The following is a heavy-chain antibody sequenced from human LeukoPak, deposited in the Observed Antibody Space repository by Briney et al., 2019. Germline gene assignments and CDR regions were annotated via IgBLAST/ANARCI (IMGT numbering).Heavy chain of an antibody. Sequence: SETLSLTCTVSDYSISSGFYWGWIRQPPGNGLEWLGSIHHSGTTHYNPSLMSRVTISVDTSKNHISLKVTSVTASDTAVYYCARDDSDFAYWGQGTLVTVSS. CDR1: DYSISSGFY. V-gene: IGHV4-38-2*02. CDR3: ARDDSDFAY. J-gene: IGHJ4*02. CDR2: IHHSGTT. D-gene: IGHD4-11*01.